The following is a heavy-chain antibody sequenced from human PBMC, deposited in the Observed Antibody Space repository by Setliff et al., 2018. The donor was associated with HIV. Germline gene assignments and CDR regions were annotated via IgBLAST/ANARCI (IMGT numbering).Heavy chain of an antibody. Sequence: SVKVSCKASGDPFSNSAIYWVRQAPGQGLEWMGGIIPLYGTSNYAQKFHGRVAITADELMTTAYMELTSLRSEDTAVYFCASASGYCRSGVCYIGVHRTPDKYYCDSWGQGTLVTVSS. CDR1: GDPFSNSA. CDR3: ASASGYCRSGVCYIGVHRTPDKYYCDS. CDR2: IIPLYGTS. D-gene: IGHD2-8*01. J-gene: IGHJ4*02. V-gene: IGHV1-69*13.